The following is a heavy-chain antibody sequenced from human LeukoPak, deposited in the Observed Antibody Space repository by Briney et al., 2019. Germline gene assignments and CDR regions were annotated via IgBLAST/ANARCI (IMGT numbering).Heavy chain of an antibody. CDR3: ARASTTVPNLLDN. Sequence: GGSLRLSCAASGFSFSSYWMTWVRQGPGKGLEWVANIKTDGSEKYFVDSVKGRFTISRDNAKNSLYLQMNSLRAEDTAVYFCARASTTVPNLLDNWGQGTLVTVSS. J-gene: IGHJ4*02. V-gene: IGHV3-7*02. D-gene: IGHD4-17*01. CDR2: IKTDGSEK. CDR1: GFSFSSYW.